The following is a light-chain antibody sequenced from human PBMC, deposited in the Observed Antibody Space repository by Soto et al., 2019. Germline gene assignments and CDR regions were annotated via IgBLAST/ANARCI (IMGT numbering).Light chain of an antibody. V-gene: IGLV2-14*03. CDR3: SSYTTSNTRQIV. J-gene: IGLJ1*01. Sequence: QSALTQPASVSGSPGQSITISCTGTSSDVGGYNYVSWYQHHPGKAPKLMFFDVSNRPSGVSNLFSGSKSGNTASLTISGLQPEDEADYYCSSYTTSNTRQIVFGTGTKVTVL. CDR2: DVS. CDR1: SSDVGGYNY.